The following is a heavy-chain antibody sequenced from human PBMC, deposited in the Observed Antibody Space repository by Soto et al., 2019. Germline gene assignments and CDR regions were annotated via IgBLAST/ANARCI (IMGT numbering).Heavy chain of an antibody. V-gene: IGHV3-66*01. CDR2: IYSGGST. CDR3: ARDPLIPRSGSYLTNCWYFAL. D-gene: IGHD6-19*01. Sequence: EVQLVESGGGLVQPGGSLRLSCAASGFTVSSNYMSWVRQAPGKGLEWVSVIYSGGSTYYADSVKGRFTISRDNSQXXLXLXXYSLVAEDPAVYYCARDPLIPRSGSYLTNCWYFALWGRGTLVTVSS. CDR1: GFTVSSNY. J-gene: IGHJ2*01.